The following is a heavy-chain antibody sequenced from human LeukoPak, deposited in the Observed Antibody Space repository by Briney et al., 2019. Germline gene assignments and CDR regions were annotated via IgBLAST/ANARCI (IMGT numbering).Heavy chain of an antibody. CDR2: IKSKTDGGTT. D-gene: IGHD3-10*01. CDR1: GFTFSNAW. J-gene: IGHJ4*02. V-gene: IGHV3-15*01. Sequence: GGSLRLSCAASGFTFSNAWMSWVRQAPGKGLEWVGRIKSKTDGGTTDYAAPVKGRFTISRDDSKNTLYLQMNSLKTEDTAVCYCTTSRYGSGSYYVYFDYWGQGTLATVSS. CDR3: TTSRYGSGSYYVYFDY.